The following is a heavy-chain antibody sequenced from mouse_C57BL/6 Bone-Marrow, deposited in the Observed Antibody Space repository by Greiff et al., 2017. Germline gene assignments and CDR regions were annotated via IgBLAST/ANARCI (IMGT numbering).Heavy chain of an antibody. CDR2: IDPSDSYT. D-gene: IGHD1-1*01. V-gene: IGHV1-69*01. CDR3: AREGITTVVAHIDY. CDR1: GYTFTSYW. J-gene: IGHJ2*02. Sequence: QVQLQQPGAELVMPGASVKLSCKASGYTFTSYWMHWVKQRPGQGLEWIGEIDPSDSYTNYNQKFKGKSTLTVDKYSSTAYMQLSRLTSAISAVYYCAREGITTVVAHIDYWGQGTSLTVSS.